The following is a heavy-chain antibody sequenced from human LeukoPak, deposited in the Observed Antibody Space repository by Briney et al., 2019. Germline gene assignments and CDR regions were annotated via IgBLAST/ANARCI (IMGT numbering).Heavy chain of an antibody. CDR3: ARRGNYYSLAFDY. D-gene: IGHD3-10*01. CDR2: IYYSGST. Sequence: PSETLSLTCTVSGGSISSYYWSWIRQPPGKGLEWIGYIYYSGSTNYNPSLKSRVTISVDTSKNQFSLKLSSVTVADTAVYYCARRGNYYSLAFDYWGQGTLVTVSS. J-gene: IGHJ4*02. CDR1: GGSISSYY. V-gene: IGHV4-59*08.